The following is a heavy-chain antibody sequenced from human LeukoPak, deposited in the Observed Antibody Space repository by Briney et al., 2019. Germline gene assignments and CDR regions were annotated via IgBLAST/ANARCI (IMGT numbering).Heavy chain of an antibody. CDR1: GFTFSSYS. Sequence: PGGSLRLSCAASGFTFSSYSMNWVRQAPGKGLEWFSSISSSSSYIYYADSVKGRFTISRDNAKNSLYLQMNSLRAEDTAVYYCASPMIVVTPGAFDIWGQGTMVTVSS. V-gene: IGHV3-21*01. J-gene: IGHJ3*02. CDR3: ASPMIVVTPGAFDI. CDR2: ISSSSSYI. D-gene: IGHD3-22*01.